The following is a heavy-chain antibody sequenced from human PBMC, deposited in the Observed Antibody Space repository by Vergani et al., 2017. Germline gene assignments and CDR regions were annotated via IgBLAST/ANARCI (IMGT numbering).Heavy chain of an antibody. J-gene: IGHJ6*03. Sequence: QVQLVESEGGVVQPGRSLTLSCVASGFTFSSHGMHWVRQAPGKGLEWVAVIWYDGSNKYYGDSVKGRFTISRDNSKNTLYLQMNSLRVEDTAVYYCARDWGAYCSSSSITCFHYYYYMDVWGKGTTVTVSS. CDR1: GFTFSSHG. CDR2: IWYDGSNK. D-gene: IGHD2-2*01. V-gene: IGHV3-33*01. CDR3: ARDWGAYCSSSSITCFHYYYYMDV.